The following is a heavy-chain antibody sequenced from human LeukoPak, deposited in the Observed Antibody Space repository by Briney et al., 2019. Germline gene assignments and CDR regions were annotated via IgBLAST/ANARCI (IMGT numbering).Heavy chain of an antibody. CDR3: ARNGGGWYYDSSGYYYFDY. V-gene: IGHV3-21*01. J-gene: IGHJ4*02. CDR1: GFTFSSYS. D-gene: IGHD3-22*01. Sequence: KSGGSLRLSCAASGFTFSSYSMNWVRQAPGKGLEWVSSISSSSYIYYADSVKGRFTISRDNAKNSLYLQMNSLRAEDTAVYYCARNGGGWYYDSSGYYYFDYWGQGTLVTVSS. CDR2: ISSSSYI.